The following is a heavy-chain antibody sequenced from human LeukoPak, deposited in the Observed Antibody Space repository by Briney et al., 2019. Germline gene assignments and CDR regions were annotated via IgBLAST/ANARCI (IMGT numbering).Heavy chain of an antibody. D-gene: IGHD4-17*01. CDR3: ARALSYYGDSPFDY. CDR2: IYYSGST. Sequence: PSETLSLTCTVSAGSISLYNTYYWNWIRQSPGKGLEWIGYIYYSGSTYYNPSLKSRVTISVDTSKNQFSLKLSSVTAADTAVYYCARALSYYGDSPFDYWGQGTLVTVSS. J-gene: IGHJ4*02. CDR1: AGSISLYNTYY. V-gene: IGHV4-59*12.